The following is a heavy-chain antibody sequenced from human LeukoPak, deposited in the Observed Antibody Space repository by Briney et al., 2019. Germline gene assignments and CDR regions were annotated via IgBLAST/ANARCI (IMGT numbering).Heavy chain of an antibody. V-gene: IGHV1-69*04. J-gene: IGHJ3*02. Sequence: SVKVSCKASGGTFSSYAISWVRQAPGQGLEWMGRIIPILGIANYAQKFQGRVTITADKSTSTAYMELSSLRSEDTAVYYCARRGYGWGGPSAFDIWGQGTMVTVSS. D-gene: IGHD3-16*01. CDR2: IIPILGIA. CDR1: GGTFSSYA. CDR3: ARRGYGWGGPSAFDI.